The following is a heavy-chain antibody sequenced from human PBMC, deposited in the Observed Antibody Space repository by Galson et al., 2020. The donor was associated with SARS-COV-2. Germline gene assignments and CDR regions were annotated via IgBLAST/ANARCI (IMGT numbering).Heavy chain of an antibody. Sequence: GGSLRLSCAASGFALSNSAMHWVRQAPGKGLEWVAIISYDGTTKYNSHSVKGRFTISRDISKNTLYLQMNSLRPEDTAVYYCARETDCHTSSWYDYWGQGARVSVSS. D-gene: IGHD6-13*01. V-gene: IGHV3-30*04. CDR3: ARETDCHTSSWYDY. CDR1: GFALSNSA. CDR2: ISYDGTTK. J-gene: IGHJ4*02.